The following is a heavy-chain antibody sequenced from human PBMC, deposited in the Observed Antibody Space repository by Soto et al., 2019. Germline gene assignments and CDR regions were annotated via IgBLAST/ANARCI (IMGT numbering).Heavy chain of an antibody. CDR2: INAGNGNT. J-gene: IGHJ4*02. Sequence: GASVKVSCKASGYTFTSYAMHWVRQAPGQRLEWMGWINAGNGNTKYSQKFQGRVTITRDTSASTAYMELSSLRSEDTAVYYCAREDIVVVVAATLFDYWGQGTLVTVSS. D-gene: IGHD2-15*01. CDR3: AREDIVVVVAATLFDY. V-gene: IGHV1-3*01. CDR1: GYTFTSYA.